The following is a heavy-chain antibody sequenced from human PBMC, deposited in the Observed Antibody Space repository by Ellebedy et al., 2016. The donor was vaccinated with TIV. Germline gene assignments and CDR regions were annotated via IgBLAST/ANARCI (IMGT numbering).Heavy chain of an antibody. Sequence: GESLKISCAASGFTFRDYYMSWIRQAPGKGLEWVSYMSSSGSYTNYADSVKGRFTISRDNAKNSLYLQMNSLRAEDTAVYYCARDRGAEYGMDVWGQGTTVTVSS. CDR3: ARDRGAEYGMDV. J-gene: IGHJ6*02. V-gene: IGHV3-11*06. CDR2: MSSSGSYT. D-gene: IGHD3-16*01. CDR1: GFTFRDYY.